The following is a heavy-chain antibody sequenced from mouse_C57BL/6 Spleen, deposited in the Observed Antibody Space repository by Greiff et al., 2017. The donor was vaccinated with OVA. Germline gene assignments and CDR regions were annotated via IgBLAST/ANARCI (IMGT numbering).Heavy chain of an antibody. D-gene: IGHD2-4*01. CDR2: INPGSGGT. V-gene: IGHV1-54*01. CDR1: GYAFTNYL. Sequence: VQLQQSGAELVRPGTSVKVSCKASGYAFTNYLIEWVKQRPGQGLEWIGVINPGSGGTNYNEKFKGKATLTADKSSSTAYMQLSSLTSEDSAVYFCVRSYYDYGGFAYWGQGTLVTVSA. J-gene: IGHJ3*01. CDR3: VRSYYDYGGFAY.